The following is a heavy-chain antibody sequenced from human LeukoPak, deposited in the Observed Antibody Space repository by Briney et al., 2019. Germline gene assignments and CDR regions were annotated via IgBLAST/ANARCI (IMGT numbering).Heavy chain of an antibody. J-gene: IGHJ4*02. CDR2: IDRGGVT. CDR3: ATGRSSTTIFDY. D-gene: IGHD5-12*01. Sequence: GGSLRLSCAASGFSVSDYFMAWVRQAPGKGLQWVSHIDRGGVTEDADSVKGRFTVSRDTSRNILYLQMSSLRADDTAMYYCATGRSSTTIFDYWGQGTLVTGSS. V-gene: IGHV3-53*01. CDR1: GFSVSDYF.